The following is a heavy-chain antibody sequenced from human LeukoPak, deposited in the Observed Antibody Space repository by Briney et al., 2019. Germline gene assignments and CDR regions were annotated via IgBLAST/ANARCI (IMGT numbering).Heavy chain of an antibody. D-gene: IGHD2-2*01. Sequence: SGESLKISCKGSGYSFTSYWIGWVRQMPGKGLEWMGIIYPGDSDTRYSPSFQGQVTISADKSISTAYLQWCSLKASDTAMYYCARPRINGIVVEEAFDIWGQGTMVTVSS. CDR2: IYPGDSDT. CDR1: GYSFTSYW. CDR3: ARPRINGIVVEEAFDI. J-gene: IGHJ3*02. V-gene: IGHV5-51*01.